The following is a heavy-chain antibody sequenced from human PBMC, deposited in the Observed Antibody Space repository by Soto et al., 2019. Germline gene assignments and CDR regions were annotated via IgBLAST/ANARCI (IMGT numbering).Heavy chain of an antibody. CDR3: ARDLGYYDSSGYPRDY. D-gene: IGHD3-22*01. V-gene: IGHV1-69*13. Sequence: SVKVSCKASGGTFSSYAISWVRQAPGQGLEWMGGIIPIFGTANYAQKFQGRVTITADESTSTAYMELSSLRSEDTAVYYCARDLGYYDSSGYPRDYWGQGTMVTVSS. CDR1: GGTFSSYA. CDR2: IIPIFGTA. J-gene: IGHJ4*02.